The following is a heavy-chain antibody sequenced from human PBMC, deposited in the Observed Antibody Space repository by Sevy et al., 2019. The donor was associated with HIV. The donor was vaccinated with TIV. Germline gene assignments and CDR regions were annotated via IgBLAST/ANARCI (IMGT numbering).Heavy chain of an antibody. D-gene: IGHD4-17*01. Sequence: GGSLRLSCTASGFTFGDYAMSWFRQAPGKGLEWVGFIRSKAYGGTTEYAATVKGRFTISRDDSKSIAYLQRNSLKTEDTAVYYCTRGDDYGDYVWFDPWGQGTLVTVSS. V-gene: IGHV3-49*03. CDR2: IRSKAYGGTT. CDR1: GFTFGDYA. J-gene: IGHJ5*02. CDR3: TRGDDYGDYVWFDP.